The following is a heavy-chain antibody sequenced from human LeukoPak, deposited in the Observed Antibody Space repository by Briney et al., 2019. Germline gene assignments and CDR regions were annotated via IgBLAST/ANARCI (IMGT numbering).Heavy chain of an antibody. CDR2: IWYDGSNK. Sequence: PTGGSLRLSCAASGFTFSSYGMHWVRQAPGKGLEWVAVIWYDGSNKYYAGSVKGRFTISRDNSKNTLYLQMNSLRAEDTAVYYCARDLNWFDPWGQGTLVTVSS. CDR3: ARDLNWFDP. CDR1: GFTFSSYG. J-gene: IGHJ5*02. V-gene: IGHV3-33*01.